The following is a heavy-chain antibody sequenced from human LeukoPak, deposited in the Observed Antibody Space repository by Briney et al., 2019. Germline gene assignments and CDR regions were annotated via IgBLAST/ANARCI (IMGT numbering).Heavy chain of an antibody. CDR2: ISAYNGNT. D-gene: IGHD3-10*01. Sequence: ASVKVSCKASGYTFNSSYMHWVRQAPGQGLEWMGWISAYNGNTNYAQKLQGRVTMTTDTSTSTAYMELRSLRSDDTAVYYCARHTGSGSYYNRFINWFDPWGQGTLVTVSS. V-gene: IGHV1-18*04. J-gene: IGHJ5*02. CDR3: ARHTGSGSYYNRFINWFDP. CDR1: GYTFNSSY.